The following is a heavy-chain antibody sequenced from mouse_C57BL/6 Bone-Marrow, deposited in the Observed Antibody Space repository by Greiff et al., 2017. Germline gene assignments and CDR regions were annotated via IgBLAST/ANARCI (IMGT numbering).Heavy chain of an antibody. CDR2: IYPRSGNT. Sequence: VQLKESGAELARPGASVKLSCKASGYTFTSYGISWVKQRTGQGLEWIGEIYPRSGNTYYNEKFKGKATLTADKSSSTAYMELRSLTSEDSAVYFCARRGTVVARYAMDYWGQGTSVTVSS. D-gene: IGHD1-1*01. CDR1: GYTFTSYG. CDR3: ARRGTVVARYAMDY. J-gene: IGHJ4*01. V-gene: IGHV1-81*01.